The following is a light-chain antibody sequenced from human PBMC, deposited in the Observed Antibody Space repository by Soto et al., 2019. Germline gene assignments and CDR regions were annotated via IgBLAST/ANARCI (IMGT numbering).Light chain of an antibody. J-gene: IGKJ4*01. CDR3: QQYNSYRLT. Sequence: DIVMTQSPLSLPVTPGEPASISCRSSQSLLHSNGIKYLDWYLQKPGQSPQLLIYDASSLESGVPSRFSGSGSGTEFTLTISSLQPDDFATYYCQQYNSYRLTFGGGTKVEIK. CDR1: QSLLHSNGIKY. CDR2: DAS. V-gene: IGKV2-28*01.